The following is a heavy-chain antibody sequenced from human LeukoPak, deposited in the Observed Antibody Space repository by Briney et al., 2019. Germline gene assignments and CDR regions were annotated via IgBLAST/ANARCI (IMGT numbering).Heavy chain of an antibody. D-gene: IGHD2-15*01. V-gene: IGHV3-30-3*01. Sequence: GGSLRLSCAASGFTFSNYAMHWVRQAPGKGLEWVSVISYDGSNEYYADSVKGRFTISRDNSKNTLYLQMNSLRPEDTALYYCARGKGTPDYWGQGTLVTVSS. CDR2: ISYDGSNE. CDR1: GFTFSNYA. CDR3: ARGKGTPDY. J-gene: IGHJ4*02.